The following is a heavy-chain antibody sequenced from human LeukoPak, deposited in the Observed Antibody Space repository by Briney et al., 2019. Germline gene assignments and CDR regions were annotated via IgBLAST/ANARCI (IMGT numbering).Heavy chain of an antibody. CDR1: GGSISSSSYY. V-gene: IGHV4-39*01. CDR3: ARHPMTPTWVVWFDP. J-gene: IGHJ5*02. CDR2: IYSSGST. D-gene: IGHD3-22*01. Sequence: SETLSLTCTVSGGSISSSSYYWGWIRQPPGKGLEWIGSIYSSGSTYYNPSLKSRVTISVDTSKNQFSLKLSSVTAADTAVYYCARHPMTPTWVVWFDPWGQGTLVTVSS.